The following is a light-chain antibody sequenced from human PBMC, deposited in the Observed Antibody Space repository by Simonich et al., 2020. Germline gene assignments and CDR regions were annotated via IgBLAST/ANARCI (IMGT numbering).Light chain of an antibody. CDR2: EGG. J-gene: IGLJ3*02. V-gene: IGLV2-14*02. Sequence: QSALTQPASVSGSPGQSIPISCTGTSRDVGGYNLVSWYPQPPGKAPKLIIYEGGKGPSGVSNLFSGYKSGNTASLTISGLQAEDEADYYCCSYAGSYTEVFGGGTKLTVL. CDR3: CSYAGSYTEV. CDR1: SRDVGGYNL.